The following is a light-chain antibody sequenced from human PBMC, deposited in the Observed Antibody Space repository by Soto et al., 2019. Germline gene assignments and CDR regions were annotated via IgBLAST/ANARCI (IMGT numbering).Light chain of an antibody. CDR1: SSDVGDYDY. V-gene: IGLV2-14*01. CDR2: EVY. J-gene: IGLJ3*02. CDR3: SSYVSNSIVV. Sequence: QSVLTQPASVSGSPGQSITISCTGTSSDVGDYDYVSWYQQHPGKAPKLMIYEVYQRLSGVSNRFSGSKSGYTASLTISGLQDEDEADYYCSSYVSNSIVVFGGGTKVTVL.